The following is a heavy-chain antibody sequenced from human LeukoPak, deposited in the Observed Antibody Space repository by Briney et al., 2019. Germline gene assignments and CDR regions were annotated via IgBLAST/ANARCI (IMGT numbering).Heavy chain of an antibody. J-gene: IGHJ4*02. V-gene: IGHV3-33*01. Sequence: GRSLRLSCAASGFTFRGYGIHWVRQAPGKGLEWVVMIWYDGSHKYYADSVKGRFTISRDNSKNTVYLEMNSLRAEDTAVYYCARDGNDYSNYGPLDYWGQGTLVTVSS. CDR2: IWYDGSHK. D-gene: IGHD4-11*01. CDR1: GFTFRGYG. CDR3: ARDGNDYSNYGPLDY.